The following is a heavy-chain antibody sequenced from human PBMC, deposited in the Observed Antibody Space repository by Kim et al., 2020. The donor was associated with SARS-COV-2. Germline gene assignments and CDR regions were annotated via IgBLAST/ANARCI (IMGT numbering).Heavy chain of an antibody. CDR3: ARDLGVVVPAAIGA. Sequence: ADSVKGRFTISRDNAKNSLYLQMNSLRDEDTAVYYCARDLGVVVPAAIGAWGQGTLVTVSS. V-gene: IGHV3-48*02. D-gene: IGHD2-2*02. J-gene: IGHJ5*02.